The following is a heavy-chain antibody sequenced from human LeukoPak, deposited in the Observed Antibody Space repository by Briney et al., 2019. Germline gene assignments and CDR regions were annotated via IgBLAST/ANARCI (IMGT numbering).Heavy chain of an antibody. Sequence: SVKVSCKASGGTFSSYAISWVRQAPRQGLEWMGGINTIFGTANYAQKFQGRVTITADKSTSTAYMELSSLRSEDTAVYYCARDSGQKDYYDSSGYNNWFDPWGQGTLVTVSS. V-gene: IGHV1-69*06. D-gene: IGHD3-22*01. CDR2: INTIFGTA. CDR1: GGTFSSYA. CDR3: ARDSGQKDYYDSSGYNNWFDP. J-gene: IGHJ5*02.